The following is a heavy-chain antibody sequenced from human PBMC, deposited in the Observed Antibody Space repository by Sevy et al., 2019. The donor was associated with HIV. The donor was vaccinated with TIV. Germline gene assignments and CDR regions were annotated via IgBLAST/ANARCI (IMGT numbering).Heavy chain of an antibody. Sequence: SETLSLTCAVHDGSFSGYYWNWIRQLPGKGLEWIGEINESGTTYYNPSLKSRVTLSLDTSKKQFSRKLNPVTAADTAVYFCARSPPVVVVPGAPSWFDPWGQGTLVTVSS. CDR2: INESGTT. J-gene: IGHJ5*02. CDR1: DGSFSGYY. CDR3: ARSPPVVVVPGAPSWFDP. V-gene: IGHV4-34*01. D-gene: IGHD2-2*01.